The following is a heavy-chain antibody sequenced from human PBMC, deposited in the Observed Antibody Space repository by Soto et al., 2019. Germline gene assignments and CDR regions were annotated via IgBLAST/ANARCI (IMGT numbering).Heavy chain of an antibody. D-gene: IGHD3-22*01. V-gene: IGHV1-69*13. CDR1: GGTFSSYA. CDR3: ARAPGITSWLFSFQH. CDR2: IIPIFGTA. Sequence: GASVKVSCKASGGTFSSYAISWVRQAPGQGLEWMGGIIPIFGTANYAQKFQGRVTITADESTSTAYMELSSLRSEDTAVYYCARAPGITSWLFSFQHWGQGTLVTVSS. J-gene: IGHJ1*01.